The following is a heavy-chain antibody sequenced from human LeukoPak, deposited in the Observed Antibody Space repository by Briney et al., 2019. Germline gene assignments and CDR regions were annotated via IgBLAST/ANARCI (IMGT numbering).Heavy chain of an antibody. D-gene: IGHD3-10*01. CDR3: ARGPLSGPPNF. V-gene: IGHV3-30-3*01. J-gene: IGHJ4*02. CDR1: GFTFSSYP. CDR2: ISYGGNNR. Sequence: GGSLRLSSAASGFTFSSYPMHWVRQTPGKGLEWVAVISYGGNNRYYADSVKGRFTISRDNSKSTLYLQMNSLRADDTAVYHCARGPLSGPPNFWVQGTLVTVSS.